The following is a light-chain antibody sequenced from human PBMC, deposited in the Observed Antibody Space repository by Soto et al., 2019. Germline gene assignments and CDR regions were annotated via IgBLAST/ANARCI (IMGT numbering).Light chain of an antibody. CDR1: SSNIGSKT. Sequence: QSVLTQPPSASGTPGQRVTISCSGSSSNIGSKTVNWYQQLPGTAPKLLIYSNNQRPSGVPDRFSSSKSGTSASLAISGLQSEDEADYYCAAWDDSLNGVVFGGGTELTVL. CDR3: AAWDDSLNGVV. V-gene: IGLV1-44*01. J-gene: IGLJ2*01. CDR2: SNN.